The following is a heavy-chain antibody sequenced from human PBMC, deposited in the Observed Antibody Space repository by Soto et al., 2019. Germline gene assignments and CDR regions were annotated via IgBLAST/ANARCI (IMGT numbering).Heavy chain of an antibody. V-gene: IGHV1-69*13. CDR3: AREKVVFRYPEAAFDI. D-gene: IGHD3-9*01. Sequence: GASVKVSCKASGGTFSSYAISWVRQAPGQGLEWMGGIIPIFGTANYAQKFQGRVTITADESTSTAYMELSSLRSEDTAVYYCAREKVVFRYPEAAFDIWGQGTMVTVSS. CDR1: GGTFSSYA. CDR2: IIPIFGTA. J-gene: IGHJ3*02.